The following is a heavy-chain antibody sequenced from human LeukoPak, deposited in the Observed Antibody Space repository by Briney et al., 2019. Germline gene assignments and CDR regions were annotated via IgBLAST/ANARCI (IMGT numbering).Heavy chain of an antibody. CDR1: GFTFSSYG. CDR2: IWYDGSNK. CDR3: ASTHCSGGSCYPYYFDY. J-gene: IGHJ4*02. D-gene: IGHD2-15*01. V-gene: IGHV3-33*01. Sequence: SGGSLRLSCAASGFTFSSYGMHWVRQAPGKGLEWVAVIWYDGSNKYYADSVKGRFTISRDNSENTLYLQMNSLRAEDTAVYYCASTHCSGGSCYPYYFDYWGQGTLVTVSS.